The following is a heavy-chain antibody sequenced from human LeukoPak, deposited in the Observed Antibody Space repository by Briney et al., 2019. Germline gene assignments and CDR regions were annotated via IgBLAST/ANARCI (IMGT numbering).Heavy chain of an antibody. V-gene: IGHV3-43D*03. J-gene: IGHJ3*02. Sequence: TGGSLRLSCAASGFTFDDYAMHWVRKAPGKGLEWVSLISWDGGSTYYADSVKGRFTISRDNSKNSLYLQMNSLRAEDTALYYCAKDGRLGAFDIWGQGTMVTVSS. D-gene: IGHD1-14*01. CDR2: ISWDGGST. CDR1: GFTFDDYA. CDR3: AKDGRLGAFDI.